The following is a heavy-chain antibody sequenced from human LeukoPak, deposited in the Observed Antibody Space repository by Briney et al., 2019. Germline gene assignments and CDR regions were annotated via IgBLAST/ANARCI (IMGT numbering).Heavy chain of an antibody. CDR2: IIPILGIA. CDR1: GGTFSSYA. CDR3: AREIFADTATGLFDY. D-gene: IGHD5-18*01. V-gene: IGHV1-69*04. Sequence: NPGGSLRLSCAASGGTFSSYAISWVRQAPGQGLEWMGRIIPILGIANYAQKFQGRVTITADKSTSAAYMELSSLRSEDTAVYYCAREIFADTATGLFDYWGQGTLVTVSS. J-gene: IGHJ4*02.